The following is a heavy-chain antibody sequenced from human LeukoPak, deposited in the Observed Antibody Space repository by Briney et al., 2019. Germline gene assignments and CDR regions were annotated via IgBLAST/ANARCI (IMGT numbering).Heavy chain of an antibody. Sequence: GGSLRLSCAASGFTFSRYWMSWVRQAPGKGLEWVANIKQDGSEKYYVDSVKGRFTISRDNAKNSLYLQMNSLRAEDTAVYYCARDASGYYGVHFDYWGQGTLVTVSS. J-gene: IGHJ4*02. D-gene: IGHD3-22*01. V-gene: IGHV3-7*03. CDR2: IKQDGSEK. CDR3: ARDASGYYGVHFDY. CDR1: GFTFSRYW.